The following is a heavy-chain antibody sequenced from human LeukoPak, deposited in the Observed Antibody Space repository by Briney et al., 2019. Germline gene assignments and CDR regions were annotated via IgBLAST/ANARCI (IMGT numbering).Heavy chain of an antibody. CDR3: AKIGFGRQHNFDY. Sequence: GGSLRLSCAASGFTFSSYAMSWVRQAPGKGLEWVSAISGSGGSTYYADSVKGRFIISRDNSKNTLYLQMNSLRAEDTAVYYCAKIGFGRQHNFDYWGQGTLVTVSS. CDR1: GFTFSSYA. CDR2: ISGSGGST. V-gene: IGHV3-23*01. J-gene: IGHJ4*02. D-gene: IGHD3-10*01.